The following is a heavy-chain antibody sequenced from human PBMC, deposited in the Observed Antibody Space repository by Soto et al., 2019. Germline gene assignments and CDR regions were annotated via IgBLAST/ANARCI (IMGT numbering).Heavy chain of an antibody. CDR2: INHSGSA. Sequence: QVQLQQSGAGLLKPSETLSLTCDVYGGSFSDYIWTWIRQTPGKGLQWIGQINHSGSANYNPSLKRRLTTAVHTSSSQFPLELSSVTAADTAVYYCARGLISGSHYSGGWYYFDSWGQGTQVTVSS. CDR3: ARGLISGSHYSGGWYYFDS. V-gene: IGHV4-34*01. CDR1: GGSFSDYI. J-gene: IGHJ4*02. D-gene: IGHD1-26*01.